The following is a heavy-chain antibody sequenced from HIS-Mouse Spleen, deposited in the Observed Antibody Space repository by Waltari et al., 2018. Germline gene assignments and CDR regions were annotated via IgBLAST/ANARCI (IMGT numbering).Heavy chain of an antibody. CDR3: ARAPYYDPQRTAFDI. V-gene: IGHV4-34*01. J-gene: IGHJ3*02. CDR2: INHSGST. D-gene: IGHD3-3*01. CDR1: GGAFSGYY. Sequence: QVQLQQWGAGLLKPSETLSLTCAVYGGAFSGYYWSWIRQPPGKGLEWIGEINHSGSTHYNPSRKSRVTISVDPSRNQFSLKLSSGTAAEPAVYYCARAPYYDPQRTAFDIWGQGTMVTVSS.